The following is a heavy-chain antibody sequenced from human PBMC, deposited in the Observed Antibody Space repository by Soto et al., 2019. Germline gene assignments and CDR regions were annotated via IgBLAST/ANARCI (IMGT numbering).Heavy chain of an antibody. CDR2: TRNKANSYTT. J-gene: IGHJ6*02. CDR1: GFTFSDHY. CDR3: ARGLYYYYGMDV. V-gene: IGHV3-72*01. Sequence: EVQLVESGGGLVQPGGSLRLSCAASGFTFSDHYMDWVRQAPGKGLEWVGRTRNKANSYTTEYAASVKGRFTISRDDSKNSLYLQMNSPKTEDTAVYYCARGLYYYYGMDVWGQGTTVTVSS.